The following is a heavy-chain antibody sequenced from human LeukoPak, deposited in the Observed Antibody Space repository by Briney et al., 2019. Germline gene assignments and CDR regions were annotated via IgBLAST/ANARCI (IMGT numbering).Heavy chain of an antibody. J-gene: IGHJ4*02. V-gene: IGHV1-18*01. D-gene: IGHD4-11*01. Sequence: EASVKVSCKASGYTFTSYGISWVRQAPGQGLEWMGWISAYNGNTNYAQKLQGRVTMTTDTSTSTAYMELRSLRSDDTAVYYCARSLGNDYSIQLDYWGQGTLVTVSS. CDR3: ARSLGNDYSIQLDY. CDR2: ISAYNGNT. CDR1: GYTFTSYG.